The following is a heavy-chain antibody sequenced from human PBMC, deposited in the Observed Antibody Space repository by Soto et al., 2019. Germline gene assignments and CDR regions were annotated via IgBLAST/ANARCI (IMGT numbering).Heavy chain of an antibody. CDR3: AREKVAGTFYYYYYGMDV. V-gene: IGHV1-2*04. Sequence: GASVKVSCKASGYTFTGYYMHWVRQAPGQGLECMGWINPNSGGTNYAQKFQGWVTMTRDTSISTAYMELSRLRSDDTAVYYCAREKVAGTFYYYYYGMDVWGQGTTVTSP. J-gene: IGHJ6*02. CDR1: GYTFTGYY. CDR2: INPNSGGT. D-gene: IGHD6-19*01.